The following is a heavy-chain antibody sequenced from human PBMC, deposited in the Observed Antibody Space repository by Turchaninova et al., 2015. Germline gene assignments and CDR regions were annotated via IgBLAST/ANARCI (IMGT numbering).Heavy chain of an antibody. V-gene: IGHV3-30*18. D-gene: IGHD3-3*02. CDR1: GFTFSKYG. CDR3: ANPDLHISGDF. Sequence: QVQLVESGGGVVQPGRSLRLSCAASGFTFSKYGRHWVRQAPGKGLEWVAVISYDGNNEAYEDSVKGRFTISRDNSKNTLYLQMNSLRAEDTAVYYCANPDLHISGDFWGQGTLVTVSS. J-gene: IGHJ4*02. CDR2: ISYDGNNE.